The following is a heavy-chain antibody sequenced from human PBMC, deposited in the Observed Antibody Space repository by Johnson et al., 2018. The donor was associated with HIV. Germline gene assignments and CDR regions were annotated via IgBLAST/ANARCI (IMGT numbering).Heavy chain of an antibody. V-gene: IGHV3-30*02. CDR2: IRYDGNNK. CDR3: ARRGVGATTDAFDI. CDR1: GFTFSSYA. Sequence: QVQLVESGGGVVQPGRSLRLSCAASGFTFSSYAMHWVRQAPGKGLEWVAFIRYDGNNKYYADSVKGRFTISRDNSKNTLYLQMNSLRAEDTALYYCARRGVGATTDAFDIWGQGTMVTVSS. D-gene: IGHD1-26*01. J-gene: IGHJ3*02.